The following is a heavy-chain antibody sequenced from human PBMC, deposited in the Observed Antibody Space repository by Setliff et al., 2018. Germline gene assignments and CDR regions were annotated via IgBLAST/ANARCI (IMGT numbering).Heavy chain of an antibody. Sequence: SETLSLPCTVYGASFSDYYWGWNRQPPWKGLEWIAEINHSGSTNYNPSLKSRVTISVDTSKNQFSLKLTSVTAADTAVYYCARAQVVFAISAPVWYFELWGRGTQVTVSS. CDR1: GASFSDYY. D-gene: IGHD2-21*01. CDR2: INHSGST. CDR3: ARAQVVFAISAPVWYFEL. V-gene: IGHV4-34*01. J-gene: IGHJ2*01.